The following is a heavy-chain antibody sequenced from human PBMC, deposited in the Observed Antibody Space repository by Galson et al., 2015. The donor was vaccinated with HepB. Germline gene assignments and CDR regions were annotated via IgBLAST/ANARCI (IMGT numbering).Heavy chain of an antibody. D-gene: IGHD6-19*01. CDR2: ISAYNGNT. CDR1: GYTFTSYG. V-gene: IGHV1-18*01. J-gene: IGHJ4*02. CDR3: ARDKLIAVAGPSGD. Sequence: SVKVSCKASGYTFTSYGISWVRQAPGQGLEWMGWISAYNGNTNYAQKLQGRVTMTTDTSTSTAYMELRSLRSDDTAVYYCARDKLIAVAGPSGDWGQGTLVTVSS.